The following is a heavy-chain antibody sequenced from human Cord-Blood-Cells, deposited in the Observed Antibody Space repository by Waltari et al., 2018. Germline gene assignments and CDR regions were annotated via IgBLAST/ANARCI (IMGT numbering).Heavy chain of an antibody. CDR1: GFTFSSYG. D-gene: IGHD6-19*01. Sequence: QVQLVESGGGVVQPGRSLRLSCAASGFTFSSYGMHWVRQAPGKGLEWVAVISYDGSNKYYADSVKGRFTISRDNSKNTLYLQMNSLRAEDTAVYYCAKDPSSSGWYYWGQGTLVTVSS. CDR2: ISYDGSNK. V-gene: IGHV3-30*18. CDR3: AKDPSSSGWYY. J-gene: IGHJ4*02.